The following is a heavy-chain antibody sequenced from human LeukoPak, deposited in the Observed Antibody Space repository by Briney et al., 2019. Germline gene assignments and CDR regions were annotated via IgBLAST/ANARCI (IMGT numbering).Heavy chain of an antibody. D-gene: IGHD3-3*01. CDR2: IYWEDDR. J-gene: IGHJ4*01. CDR1: GFSLDNRGVG. CDR3: VHSTRFLEWLFQDRRYCFDY. V-gene: IGHV2-5*02. Sequence: SRPTLVNPTQTLTLTCTFSGFSLDNRGVGVGWIRQPPGKALEWLALIYWEDDRRYNPSLKSRLTITKDTSKNQVVLKMTNMDPVDTATYYCVHSTRFLEWLFQDRRYCFDYWGQGTLVAVSS.